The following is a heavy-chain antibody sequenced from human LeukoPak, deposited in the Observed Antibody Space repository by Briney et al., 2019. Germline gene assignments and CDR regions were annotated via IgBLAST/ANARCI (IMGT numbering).Heavy chain of an antibody. J-gene: IGHJ4*02. V-gene: IGHV4-59*01. D-gene: IGHD1-26*01. CDR3: AREDGSGSYSNFDY. CDR2: IYYSGST. CDR1: GGSISSYY. Sequence: KPSETLSLTCTVSGGSISSYYWSWIRQPPGKGLEWIGYIYYSGSTNCNPSLKSRVTISVDTSKNQFSLKLSSVTAADTAVYYCAREDGSGSYSNFDYWGQGTLVTVSS.